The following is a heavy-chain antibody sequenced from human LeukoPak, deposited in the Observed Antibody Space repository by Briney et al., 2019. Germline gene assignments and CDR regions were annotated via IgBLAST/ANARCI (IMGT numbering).Heavy chain of an antibody. CDR3: AREAVAGRGFDC. CDR2: ISSRSTVI. V-gene: IGHV3-48*01. Sequence: GGSLRLSCAASGFTFSTYSMTWVRQAPGKGLEWVSYISSRSTVIYYADSLRGRFTISRTNAKNSLYLQVNSLRVEDTALYFCAREAVAGRGFDCWGQGALVTVSS. D-gene: IGHD6-19*01. J-gene: IGHJ4*02. CDR1: GFTFSTYS.